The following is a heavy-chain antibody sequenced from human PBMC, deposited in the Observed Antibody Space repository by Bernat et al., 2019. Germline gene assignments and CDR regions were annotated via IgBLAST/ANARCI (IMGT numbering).Heavy chain of an antibody. CDR2: ISGSGGST. Sequence: EVQLLESGGGLVQPGGSLRLSCAASGFTFSSYAMSWVRQAPGKGLEWVSAISGSGGSTYYADSVKGRFTISRDNSKNTLYLQMNSLRAEDTAVYYCAKDFYDFWSGYSSAFDIWGQGTMVTAPS. CDR1: GFTFSSYA. D-gene: IGHD3-3*01. J-gene: IGHJ3*02. CDR3: AKDFYDFWSGYSSAFDI. V-gene: IGHV3-23*01.